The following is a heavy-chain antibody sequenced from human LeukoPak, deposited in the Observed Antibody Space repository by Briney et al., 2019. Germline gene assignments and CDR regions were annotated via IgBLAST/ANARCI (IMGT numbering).Heavy chain of an antibody. CDR1: GFTFSSYT. CDR2: ISGSSNYI. D-gene: IGHD4-23*01. Sequence: GGSLRLSCAASGFTFSSYTMNWVRLAPGKGLEWVSSISGSSNYIYYADSVKGRFTISRGNAKNSLYLQMNSLRVEDTAVYYCARDESGDNDAFDIWGQGTLVTVSS. J-gene: IGHJ3*02. CDR3: ARDESGDNDAFDI. V-gene: IGHV3-21*01.